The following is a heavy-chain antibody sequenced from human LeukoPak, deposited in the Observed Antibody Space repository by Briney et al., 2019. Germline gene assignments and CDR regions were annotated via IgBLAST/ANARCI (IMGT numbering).Heavy chain of an antibody. D-gene: IGHD6-19*01. Sequence: SETLSLTCAVYGGSFSGYYWSWIRQPPGKGLEWIGEINHSGSTNYNPSLKSRVTISVDTSKNQFSLKLSSVTAADTAVYYCARAFASSGWFFPLWGRGTLVTVSS. CDR2: INHSGST. CDR1: GGSFSGYY. CDR3: ARAFASSGWFFPL. J-gene: IGHJ2*01. V-gene: IGHV4-34*01.